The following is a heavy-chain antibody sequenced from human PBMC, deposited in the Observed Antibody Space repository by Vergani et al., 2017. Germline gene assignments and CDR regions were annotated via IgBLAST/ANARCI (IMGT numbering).Heavy chain of an antibody. J-gene: IGHJ1*01. D-gene: IGHD3-10*01. Sequence: QVQLVQSGAEVKKPGASVKVSCKASGYTFTRYGISWVRQAPGQGLEWMGWISAYNGNTNYAQKLKGRVTMTTDTSTSTAYMELRSLRSDDTAVYYCARDLYGSGSYYPGVHWGQGTLVTVSS. CDR1: GYTFTRYG. CDR3: ARDLYGSGSYYPGVH. CDR2: ISAYNGNT. V-gene: IGHV1-18*04.